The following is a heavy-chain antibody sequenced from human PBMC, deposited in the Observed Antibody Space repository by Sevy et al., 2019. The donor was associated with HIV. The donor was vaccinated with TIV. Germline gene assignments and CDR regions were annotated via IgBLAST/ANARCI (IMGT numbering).Heavy chain of an antibody. D-gene: IGHD3-10*01. V-gene: IGHV3-23*01. J-gene: IGHJ4*02. Sequence: GGSLRLSCAASGFTFSSYAMSWVRQAPGKGLEWVSAISGSGGSTYYADSVKGRFTISRDNSKNTLYLQMNSLRAEDTAVYYCAKVRTGILWFGELFHFDYWGRGTLVTVSS. CDR1: GFTFSSYA. CDR3: AKVRTGILWFGELFHFDY. CDR2: ISGSGGST.